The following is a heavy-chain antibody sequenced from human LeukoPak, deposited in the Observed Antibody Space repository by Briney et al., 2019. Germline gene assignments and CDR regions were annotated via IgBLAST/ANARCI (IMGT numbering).Heavy chain of an antibody. CDR3: AKVLRYFDWSNWFVP. CDR1: GFTFSSYG. D-gene: IGHD3-9*01. J-gene: IGHJ5*02. CDR2: ISGSGGST. Sequence: GGTLRLSCAASGFTFSSYGMSWVRQAPGKGLEWVSAISGSGGSTYYADSVKGRFTISRDNSKNTLYLQMNSLRAEDTAVYYCAKVLRYFDWSNWFVPWGQGTLVTVS. V-gene: IGHV3-23*01.